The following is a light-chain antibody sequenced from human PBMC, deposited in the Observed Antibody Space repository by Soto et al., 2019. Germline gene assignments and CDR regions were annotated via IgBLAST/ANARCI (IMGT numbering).Light chain of an antibody. Sequence: QSALTHPASVSGSPGQSITISCTGTGSDVGGYNYVSWYQQHPGKDPKLVIYDVTNRPSGVSYRCSGSKSGNTASLTISGLQAEDEADYYGTSYTRSCNYVFGTGTMFIVL. V-gene: IGLV2-14*03. CDR1: GSDVGGYNY. CDR3: TSYTRSCNYV. J-gene: IGLJ1*01. CDR2: DVT.